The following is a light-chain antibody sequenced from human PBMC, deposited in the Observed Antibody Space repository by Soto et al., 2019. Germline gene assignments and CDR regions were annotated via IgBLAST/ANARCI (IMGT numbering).Light chain of an antibody. V-gene: IGLV2-14*01. CDR1: RSDIGSYNY. CDR2: EVS. J-gene: IGLJ2*01. Sequence: QSALTQPASVSGSPGQSITISCTGTRSDIGSYNYVSWYQQHPGKAPKLMISEVSNRPSGVSDRFSGSKSGNTASLTISGLQAEDEADYYCSSYTNNNNLLFGGGTKLTVL. CDR3: SSYTNNNNLL.